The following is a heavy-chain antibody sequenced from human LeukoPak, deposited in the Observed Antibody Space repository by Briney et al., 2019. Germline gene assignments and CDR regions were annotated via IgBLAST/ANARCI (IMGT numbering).Heavy chain of an antibody. J-gene: IGHJ4*02. V-gene: IGHV4-59*01. CDR2: IYYSGST. CDR1: GGSISSYY. D-gene: IGHD5-12*01. Sequence: SETLSLTCTVSGGSISSYYWSWIRQPPGQGLELIGYIYYSGSTNYNPSLKSRVTISVDTSKNQFSLNLSSVTAADTAVYYCARGGGYSGYDFGYWGQGTLVTVSS. CDR3: ARGGGYSGYDFGY.